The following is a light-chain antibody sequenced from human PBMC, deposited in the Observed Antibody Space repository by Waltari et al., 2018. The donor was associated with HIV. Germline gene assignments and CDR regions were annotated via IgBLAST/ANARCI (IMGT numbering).Light chain of an antibody. V-gene: IGLV9-49*01. CDR2: VGTGGIVG. Sequence: QPVLTQPPSASVSLGASVTLTCTLTSGYTNYEVDWYQPRPGKGPRFVMRVGTGGIVGSKGDGVPDRFSVLASGLNRYLTIKNIQEEDESDYYCGAGHGSGSKFVYVFATGTKVTV. J-gene: IGLJ1*01. CDR1: SGYTNYE. CDR3: GAGHGSGSKFVYV.